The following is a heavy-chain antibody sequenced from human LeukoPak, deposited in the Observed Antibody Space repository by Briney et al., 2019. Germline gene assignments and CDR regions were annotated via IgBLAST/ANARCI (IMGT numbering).Heavy chain of an antibody. Sequence: GGSLRLSCAVSGFTSSNYAMSWVRQAPGKGLEWVANINHDGRETYYADSVKGRFIISRDNAKDSLYLQMNSLRAEDAAVYYCAKGYIIAGRQWYLDLWGRGTLVGVSS. CDR3: AKGYIIAGRQWYLDL. V-gene: IGHV3-7*01. CDR2: INHDGRET. J-gene: IGHJ2*01. CDR1: GFTSSNYA. D-gene: IGHD6-13*01.